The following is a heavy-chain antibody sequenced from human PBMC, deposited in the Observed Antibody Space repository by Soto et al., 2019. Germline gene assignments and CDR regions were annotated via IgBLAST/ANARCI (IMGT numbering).Heavy chain of an antibody. V-gene: IGHV1-18*04. J-gene: IGHJ4*02. CDR2: ISAYNGDT. Sequence: ASGKVSCKASGYTFTSYGISWVRQAPGQGLEWMGWISAYNGDTKYAQKLQGRVTMTRDTSISAAYMELSSLRSDDTAVYYCARGSPSLPSDYWGQATLVTVSS. CDR3: ARGSPSLPSDY. CDR1: GYTFTSYG. D-gene: IGHD2-15*01.